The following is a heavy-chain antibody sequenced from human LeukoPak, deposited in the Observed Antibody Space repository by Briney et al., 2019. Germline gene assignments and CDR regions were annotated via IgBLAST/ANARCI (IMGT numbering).Heavy chain of an antibody. CDR1: GFTFSSYG. Sequence: PGGSLRLSCAASGFTFSSYGMHWVRQAPGKGLEWVAVIWYDGSNKYYADSVKGRFTISRDNSKNTLYLQMNSLRAEDTAVYYCARSNVLLWFGESNAFDMWGHGTMVTVSS. D-gene: IGHD3-10*01. J-gene: IGHJ3*02. CDR3: ARSNVLLWFGESNAFDM. V-gene: IGHV3-33*01. CDR2: IWYDGSNK.